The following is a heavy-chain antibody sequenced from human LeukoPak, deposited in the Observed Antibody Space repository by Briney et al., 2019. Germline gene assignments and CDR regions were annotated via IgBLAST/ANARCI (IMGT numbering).Heavy chain of an antibody. CDR1: GGSISSSTHY. D-gene: IGHD6-6*01. Sequence: SETLSLTCTVSGGSISSSTHYWGWIRQPPGKGLEWIGSINYSGSTYYNPSLKSRVTISVDTSKNQFSLKLSSVTAADTAVYYCASPSSSSSTYDYWGQGALVTVSS. V-gene: IGHV4-39*01. CDR2: INYSGST. J-gene: IGHJ4*02. CDR3: ASPSSSSSTYDY.